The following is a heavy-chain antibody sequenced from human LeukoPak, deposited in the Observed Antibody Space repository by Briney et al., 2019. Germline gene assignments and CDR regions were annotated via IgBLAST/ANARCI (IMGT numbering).Heavy chain of an antibody. J-gene: IGHJ6*03. CDR2: IIPIFGTA. V-gene: IGHV1-69*05. CDR1: GGTFSSYA. Sequence: SVKVSCKASGGTFSSYAISWVRQAPGQGLEWMGGIIPIFGTANYAQKFQGRVTITTDESTSTAYMELSSLRSEDTAVYYCASSVVVPAATNYYYYMDVWGKGTTVTVSS. D-gene: IGHD2-2*01. CDR3: ASSVVVPAATNYYYYMDV.